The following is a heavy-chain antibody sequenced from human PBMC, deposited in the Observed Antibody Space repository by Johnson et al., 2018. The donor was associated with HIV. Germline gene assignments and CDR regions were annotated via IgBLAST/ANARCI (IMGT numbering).Heavy chain of an antibody. CDR2: ISYDGRNK. D-gene: IGHD3-22*01. Sequence: QVQLVESGGGLVQPGRSLRLSCAASGFTFSSYAMHWVRQAPGKGLEWVAVISYDGRNKHYAGSVKGRFTISRDTSKNTLYLQMNSLRAEDTAVYYCASSITMIVVVTGGAFDIWGQGTMVTVSS. V-gene: IGHV3-30*14. CDR1: GFTFSSYA. CDR3: ASSITMIVVVTGGAFDI. J-gene: IGHJ3*02.